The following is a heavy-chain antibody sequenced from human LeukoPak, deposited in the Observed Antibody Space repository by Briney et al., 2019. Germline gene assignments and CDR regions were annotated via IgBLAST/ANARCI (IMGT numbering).Heavy chain of an antibody. CDR1: GFTVSSNY. CDR2: IYSGGST. V-gene: IGHV3-66*01. CDR3: TRVRLGAATRYFDY. Sequence: GGSLRLSCAASGFTVSSNYMSWVRQAPGKGLEWVSVIYSGGSTYYADSVKGRFTISRDDSKDSLYLQMNSLRFEDTALYYCTRVRLGAATRYFDYWGQGTLVTVSS. D-gene: IGHD1-26*01. J-gene: IGHJ4*02.